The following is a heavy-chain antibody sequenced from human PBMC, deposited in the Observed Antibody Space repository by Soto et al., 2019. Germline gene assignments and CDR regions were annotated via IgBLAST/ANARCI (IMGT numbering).Heavy chain of an antibody. Sequence: SETLSLTCAVYGGNFSGYYWSWIRQPPGKGLEWIGEINHSGSTNYNPSLKSRVTISVDTSRNQFSLKLSSVTAADTAVYYCARGVSIAAAGFDYWGQGTLVTVSS. J-gene: IGHJ4*02. CDR2: INHSGST. V-gene: IGHV4-34*01. D-gene: IGHD6-13*01. CDR1: GGNFSGYY. CDR3: ARGVSIAAAGFDY.